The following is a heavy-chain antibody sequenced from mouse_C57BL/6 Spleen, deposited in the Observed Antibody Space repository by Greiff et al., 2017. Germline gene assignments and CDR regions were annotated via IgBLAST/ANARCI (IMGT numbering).Heavy chain of an antibody. CDR3: AKQTGTYAMDY. D-gene: IGHD4-1*01. CDR2: IYPGSGST. J-gene: IGHJ4*01. V-gene: IGHV1-55*01. CDR1: GYTFTSYW. Sequence: QVQLQQPGAELVKPGASVKMSCKASGYTFTSYWITWVKQSPGQGLEWIGDIYPGSGSTNYNEKFKSKATLTVDTSSSTAYMQLSSLTSEDSAVYYCAKQTGTYAMDYWGQGTSVTVSS.